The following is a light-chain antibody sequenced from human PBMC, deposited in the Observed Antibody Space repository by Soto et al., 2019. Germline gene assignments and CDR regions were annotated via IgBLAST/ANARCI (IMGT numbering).Light chain of an antibody. CDR2: EGS. CDR3: AAWDDTLSGWV. V-gene: IGLV2-14*02. CDR1: NSDVGSYNL. Sequence: QSALTQPASVSGTPGQSITISCTGSNSDVGSYNLVSWYQQHPGKAPKLMIYEGSKRPSGVPDRFSGSKSGTSASLAISGLRSEDEADYYCAAWDDTLSGWVFGGGTKLTVL. J-gene: IGLJ3*02.